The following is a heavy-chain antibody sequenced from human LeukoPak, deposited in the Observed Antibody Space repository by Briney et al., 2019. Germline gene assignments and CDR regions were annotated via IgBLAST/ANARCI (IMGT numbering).Heavy chain of an antibody. D-gene: IGHD3-3*01. CDR1: GFTVSSNY. CDR2: ISGSGGST. Sequence: GGSLRLSCAASGFTVSSNYMSWVRQAPGKGLEWVSAISGSGGSTYYADSVKGRFTISRDNSKNTLYLQMNSLRAEDTAVYYCAKGQIFGVVTAWGKGTTVTVSS. CDR3: AKGQIFGVVTA. V-gene: IGHV3-23*01. J-gene: IGHJ6*04.